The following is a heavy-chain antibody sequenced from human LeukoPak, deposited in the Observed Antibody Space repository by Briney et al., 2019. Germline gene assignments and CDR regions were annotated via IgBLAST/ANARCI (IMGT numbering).Heavy chain of an antibody. CDR3: AKVLAVAGTSRFDP. CDR2: ISGSGGST. J-gene: IGHJ5*02. CDR1: GFTFSNYA. Sequence: GGSLRPSCAASGFTFSNYAMSWVRQAPGKGLEWVSAISGSGGSTYYADSVKGRFTISRDNSKNTLYLQMNSLRAEDTAVYYCAKVLAVAGTSRFDPWGQGTLVTVSS. V-gene: IGHV3-23*01. D-gene: IGHD6-19*01.